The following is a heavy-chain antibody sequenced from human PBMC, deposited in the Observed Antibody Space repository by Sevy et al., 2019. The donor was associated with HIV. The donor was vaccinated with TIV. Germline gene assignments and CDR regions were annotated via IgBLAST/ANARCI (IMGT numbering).Heavy chain of an antibody. CDR1: GGSISSSSYY. CDR3: ARLTATALGLAYYFDY. V-gene: IGHV4-39*01. CDR2: IYYSGST. D-gene: IGHD3-16*01. J-gene: IGHJ4*02. Sequence: SESLSLTCTVSGGSISSSSYYWGWIRQPPGKGLEWIGSIYYSGSTYDNPSLKSRVTISVDTSKNQFSLKLSSVTAADTAVYYCARLTATALGLAYYFDYWGQGTLVTVSS.